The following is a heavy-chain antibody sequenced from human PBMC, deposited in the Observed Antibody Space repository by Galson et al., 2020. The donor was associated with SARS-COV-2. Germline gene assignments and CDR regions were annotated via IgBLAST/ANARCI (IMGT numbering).Heavy chain of an antibody. V-gene: IGHV4-61*02. CDR2: IYLSGNT. CDR1: GGSIGSGNYY. J-gene: IGHJ6*02. Sequence: SQTLSLTCTVSGGSIGSGNYYWNWIRQSAGKELEWIGRIYLSGNTNYNPSLKSRVSMSLDTSKNQFFLELTSATAADTAVYFCARGGFCSGGSCRVLGLHVWGQGTTVTVSS. D-gene: IGHD2-15*01. CDR3: ARGGFCSGGSCRVLGLHV.